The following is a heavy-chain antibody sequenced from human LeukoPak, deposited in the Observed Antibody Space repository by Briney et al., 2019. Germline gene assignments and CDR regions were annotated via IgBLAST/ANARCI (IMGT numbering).Heavy chain of an antibody. D-gene: IGHD3-10*01. Sequence: SETLSLTCTVSGDSISSYYWSWIRQPPGKGLEWSAYIYYSGNTKYNPSLKSRVTISVDTSKNQISLKLNSVTAADTAVYYCARAFSGSGSYYSEMLYYYYYMDVWGKGTTVTISS. CDR2: IYYSGNT. CDR3: ARAFSGSGSYYSEMLYYYYYMDV. CDR1: GDSISSYY. V-gene: IGHV4-59*01. J-gene: IGHJ6*03.